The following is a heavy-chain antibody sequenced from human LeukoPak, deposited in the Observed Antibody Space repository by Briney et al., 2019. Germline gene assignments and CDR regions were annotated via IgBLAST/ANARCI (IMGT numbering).Heavy chain of an antibody. CDR3: ARDGVGATTVFDY. CDR1: GYTFTGYY. J-gene: IGHJ4*02. D-gene: IGHD1-26*01. Sequence: ASAKVSCKASGYTFTGYYMHWVRQAPGQGLEWMGWINPNSGGTNYAQKFQGRVTMTRDTSISTAYMELSRLRSDDTAFYYCARDGVGATTVFDYWGQGTLVTVSS. V-gene: IGHV1-2*02. CDR2: INPNSGGT.